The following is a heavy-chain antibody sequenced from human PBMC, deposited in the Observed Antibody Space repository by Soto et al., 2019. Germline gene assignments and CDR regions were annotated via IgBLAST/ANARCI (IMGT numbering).Heavy chain of an antibody. CDR1: GGSISSGDYY. CDR3: VRQRGWVVTAIMDY. V-gene: IGHV4-39*01. CDR2: IYYSGST. Sequence: PSETLSLTCTVSGGSISSGDYYWSWIRQPPGKGLEWIGSIYYSGSTYYNPSLKSRVTISVDTSKSQFSLKLSSVTAADTAVYYCVRQRGWVVTAIMDYWGQGTLVTVSS. D-gene: IGHD2-21*02. J-gene: IGHJ4*02.